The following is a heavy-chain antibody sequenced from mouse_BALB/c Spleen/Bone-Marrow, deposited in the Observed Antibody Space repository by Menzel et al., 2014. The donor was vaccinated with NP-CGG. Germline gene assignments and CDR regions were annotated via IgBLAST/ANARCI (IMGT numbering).Heavy chain of an antibody. CDR2: INPYNDGT. J-gene: IGHJ2*01. V-gene: IGHV1-14*01. Sequence: VQQKQSGPELVKPGASVKMSCKASGYTFTSYVMHWVKQKPGQGLEWIGYINPYNDGTKYNEKFKGKATLTSDKSSSAAYMELSSLTSEDSAVYYCARPGQLGLPYYVDYWGRGTTLTVSS. CDR3: ARPGQLGLPYYVDY. D-gene: IGHD3-1*01. CDR1: GYTFTSYV.